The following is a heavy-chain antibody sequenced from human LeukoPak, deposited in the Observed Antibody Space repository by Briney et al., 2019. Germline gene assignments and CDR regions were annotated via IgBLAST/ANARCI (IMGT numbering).Heavy chain of an antibody. CDR3: ARGLPGGFVGFSSSWYPLDY. CDR2: ISYEGRNK. D-gene: IGHD6-13*01. Sequence: GGSRRLSCGASGFTFGRFVIHWVRQAPGKGLEWVSVISYEGRNKHYADSVKGRSTISRDNSKNTLFLQMNSLRAEDTAVYYCARGLPGGFVGFSSSWYPLDYWGQGALVTVSS. CDR1: GFTFGRFV. J-gene: IGHJ4*02. V-gene: IGHV3-30*04.